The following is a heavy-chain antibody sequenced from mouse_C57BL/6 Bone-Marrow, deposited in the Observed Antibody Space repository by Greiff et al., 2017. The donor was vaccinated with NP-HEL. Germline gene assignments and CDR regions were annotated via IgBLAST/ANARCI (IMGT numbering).Heavy chain of an antibody. CDR2: ISDGGSYT. CDR3: AEGDYSNEFAY. J-gene: IGHJ3*01. D-gene: IGHD2-5*01. CDR1: GFTFSSYA. Sequence: EVKLMESGGGLVKPGGSLKLSCAASGFTFSSYAMSWVRQTPEKRLAWVATISDGGSYTYYPDNVKGRFTISRDNAKNNLYLQMSHLKSEDTAMYYCAEGDYSNEFAYWGQGTLVTVSA. V-gene: IGHV5-4*03.